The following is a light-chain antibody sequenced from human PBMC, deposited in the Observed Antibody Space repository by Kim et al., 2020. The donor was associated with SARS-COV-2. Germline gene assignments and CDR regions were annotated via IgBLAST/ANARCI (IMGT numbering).Light chain of an antibody. CDR3: QQYNTYTWT. CDR2: AAS. Sequence: ASVGDTVTITCRASQGVANSLAWFQQKPGKAPKSLIYAASTLQTGVPSRFSGTGSRTFFTLTISSLQPEDSATYYCQQYNTYTWTFGQGTKVDIK. CDR1: QGVANS. V-gene: IGKV1-16*01. J-gene: IGKJ1*01.